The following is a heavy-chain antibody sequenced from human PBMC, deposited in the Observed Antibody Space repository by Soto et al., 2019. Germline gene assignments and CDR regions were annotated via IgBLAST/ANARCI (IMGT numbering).Heavy chain of an antibody. V-gene: IGHV3-30*18. CDR3: AKCGDSSGYYWPTDFDY. J-gene: IGHJ4*02. CDR1: GFTFSSYG. Sequence: GESLKISCAASGFTFSSYGMHWVRQAPGKGLEWVAVISYDGSNKYYADSVKGRFTISRDNSKNTLYLQMNSLRAEDTAVYYCAKCGDSSGYYWPTDFDYWGQGTLVTVSS. CDR2: ISYDGSNK. D-gene: IGHD3-22*01.